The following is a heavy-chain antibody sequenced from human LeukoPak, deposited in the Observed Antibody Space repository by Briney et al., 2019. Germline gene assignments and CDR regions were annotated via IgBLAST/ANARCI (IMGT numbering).Heavy chain of an antibody. CDR3: ARAGGSTVSHSDY. V-gene: IGHV3-21*01. CDR1: GFTFSSYS. D-gene: IGHD4-17*01. J-gene: IGHJ4*02. Sequence: GSLRLSCAASGFTFSSYSMNWIRQAPGKGLEWVSSISSSTSYIYYADSVKGRFTISKDNAKNSLYLRMNSLRAEDTAVYYCARAGGSTVSHSDYWGQGTLVTVSS. CDR2: ISSSTSYI.